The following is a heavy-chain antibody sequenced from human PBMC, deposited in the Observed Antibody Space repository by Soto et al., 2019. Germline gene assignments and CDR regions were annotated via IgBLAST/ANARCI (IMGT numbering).Heavy chain of an antibody. CDR1: GFTFSSYG. D-gene: IGHD5-12*01. CDR2: IWYDGSNK. Sequence: QVQLVESGGGVVQPGRSLRLSCAASGFTFSSYGMHWVRQAPGKGLEWVAVIWYDGSNKYYADSVKGRFTISRDNSKNTLYLQMNSLRGEDTAVYYWAREGGCRDGYTVGCNCFDPWGQGTLVTVSS. CDR3: AREGGCRDGYTVGCNCFDP. V-gene: IGHV3-33*01. J-gene: IGHJ5*02.